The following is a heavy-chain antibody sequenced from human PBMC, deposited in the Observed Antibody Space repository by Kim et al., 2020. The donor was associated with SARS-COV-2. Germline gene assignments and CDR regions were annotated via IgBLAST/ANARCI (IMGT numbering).Heavy chain of an antibody. D-gene: IGHD3-9*01. CDR1: GGSFSGYY. V-gene: IGHV4-34*01. CDR2: INHSGST. Sequence: SETLSLTCAVYGGSFSGYYWSWIRQPPGKGLEWIGEINHSGSTNYNPSLKSRVTISVDTSKNQFSLKLSSVTAADTAVYYCARDGVLRYFDWLFTGWFDPWGQGTLVTVSS. J-gene: IGHJ5*02. CDR3: ARDGVLRYFDWLFTGWFDP.